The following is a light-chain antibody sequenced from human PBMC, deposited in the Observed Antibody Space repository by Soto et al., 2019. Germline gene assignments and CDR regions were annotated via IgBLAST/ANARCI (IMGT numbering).Light chain of an antibody. V-gene: IGKV3-11*01. Sequence: EVVLTQSPATLSLSPGERVTLSCRASQSVSSYLAWYQQKPGQAPRLLIYDASNRATGIPARFSVSGSETDFTLTISSLEPEDFAVYYCQQRRNWPKYTFGQGTRLEIK. J-gene: IGKJ2*01. CDR1: QSVSSY. CDR2: DAS. CDR3: QQRRNWPKYT.